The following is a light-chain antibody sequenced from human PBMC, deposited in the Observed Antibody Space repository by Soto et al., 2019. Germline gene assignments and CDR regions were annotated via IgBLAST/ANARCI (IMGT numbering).Light chain of an antibody. Sequence: EIVMTQSPPTLYVSPGEGVTLSCRASQSVFSSLAWYQQKPGQAPRLLIYGAATMATGIPARFSGSGSGTEFTLTISSLQSEDFGVYYCQQYHSWPAFGRGTKVEIK. CDR2: GAA. CDR1: QSVFSS. CDR3: QQYHSWPA. J-gene: IGKJ4*02. V-gene: IGKV3-15*01.